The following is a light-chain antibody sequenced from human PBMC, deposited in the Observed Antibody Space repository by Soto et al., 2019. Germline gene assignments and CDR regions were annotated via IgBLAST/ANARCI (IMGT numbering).Light chain of an antibody. J-gene: IGKJ1*01. CDR2: AAS. CDR3: QQSYSTPRT. V-gene: IGKV1-39*01. Sequence: DIQMTQSPSSLSASVGDRVTITCRASQSISSYLNWYQQKPGKAPKLLIYAASSLQSGVPSRFSGSGSGTEFTLTISSQQPEDFATYYCQQSYSTPRTFGQGTKVEFK. CDR1: QSISSY.